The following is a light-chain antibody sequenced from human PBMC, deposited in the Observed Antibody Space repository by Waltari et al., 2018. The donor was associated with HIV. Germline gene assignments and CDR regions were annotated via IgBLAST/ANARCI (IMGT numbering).Light chain of an antibody. V-gene: IGLV2-11*01. J-gene: IGLJ3*02. CDR1: SSDVGGYNY. Sequence: QSALTQPRSVSGSPGPSVTISCTGPSSDVGGYNYVPWYQQHPGKAPKLMIYDVSKRPSGVPDRFSGSKSGNTASLTISGLQAEDEADYYCCSYAGSYTDWVFGGGTKLTVL. CDR3: CSYAGSYTDWV. CDR2: DVS.